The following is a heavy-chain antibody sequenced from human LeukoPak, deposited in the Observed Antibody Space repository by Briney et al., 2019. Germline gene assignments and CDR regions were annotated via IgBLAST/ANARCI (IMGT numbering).Heavy chain of an antibody. CDR2: ISGSGGST. Sequence: GGSLSLSCAASGFTFSSYGMSWVRQAPGKGLDWVSAISGSGGSTYYADSVKGRFTISRDNSKNTLYLQMNSLRGEDTAVYYCAKHSYYDILAGYYNWGQGTLVTVSS. CDR3: AKHSYYDILAGYYN. V-gene: IGHV3-23*01. D-gene: IGHD3-9*01. CDR1: GFTFSSYG. J-gene: IGHJ4*02.